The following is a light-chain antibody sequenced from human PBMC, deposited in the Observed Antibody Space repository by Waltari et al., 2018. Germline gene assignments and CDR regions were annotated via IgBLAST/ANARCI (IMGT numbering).Light chain of an antibody. CDR1: QRVNTN. V-gene: IGKV3-15*01. CDR2: AAS. CDR3: QQYHKWPPGG. Sequence: VVTQSPATLSVSPGKTVTLSCRASQRVNTNLAWYQQKPGQAPRLLIFAASTRAPGIPSRCGGRGSGTEFTLTITSLQFEDVGVYFCQQYHKWPPGGFGGGTKVEIE. J-gene: IGKJ4*01.